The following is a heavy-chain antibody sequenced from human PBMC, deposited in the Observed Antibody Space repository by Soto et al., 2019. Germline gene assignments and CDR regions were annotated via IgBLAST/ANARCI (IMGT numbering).Heavy chain of an antibody. CDR3: AAQVGATTRWFDP. Sequence: ASVKVSCKASCCTFTSYGIIWVRQAPGQGLEGVGXXSXXNXXXXXAXXLQGRVTINTDTSTSTAYMELRSLRSDETAVYYCAAQVGATTRWFDPWGQGTLVTVSS. J-gene: IGHJ5*02. D-gene: IGHD1-26*01. V-gene: IGHV1-18*04. CDR2: XSXXNXXX. CDR1: CCTFTSYG.